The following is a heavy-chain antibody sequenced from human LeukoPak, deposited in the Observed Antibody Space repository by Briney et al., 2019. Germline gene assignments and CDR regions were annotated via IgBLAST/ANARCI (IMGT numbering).Heavy chain of an antibody. CDR2: ISSSSSYI. CDR1: GFTFSSYS. D-gene: IGHD3-22*01. CDR3: ARGGFTVVVDI. V-gene: IGHV3-21*01. Sequence: GGSLRLYCAASGFTFSSYSMNWVRQAPGKGLEWVSSISSSSSYIYYADSVKGRFTISRDNAKNSLYLQMNSLRAEDTAVYYCARGGFTVVVDIWGQGTMVTVSS. J-gene: IGHJ3*02.